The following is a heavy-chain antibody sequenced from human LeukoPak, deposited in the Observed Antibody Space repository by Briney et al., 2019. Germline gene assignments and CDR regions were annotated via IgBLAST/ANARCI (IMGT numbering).Heavy chain of an antibody. J-gene: IGHJ4*02. V-gene: IGHV3-7*01. CDR3: ARGLAHYYDSSAYFLDY. D-gene: IGHD3-22*01. CDR1: GFTFSSYW. CDR2: IKQDGSEK. Sequence: GGSLRLSCAASGFTFSSYWMSWVRQAPGKGLEWVANIKQDGSEKYFVDSVKGRFTISRDNAKNSLYLQMNSLRAEDTAVYYCARGLAHYYDSSAYFLDYWGQGTLVTVSS.